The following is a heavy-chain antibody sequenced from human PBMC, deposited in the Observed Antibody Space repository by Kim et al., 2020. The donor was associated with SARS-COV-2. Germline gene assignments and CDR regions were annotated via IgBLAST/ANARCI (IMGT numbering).Heavy chain of an antibody. V-gene: IGHV3-9*01. J-gene: IGHJ1*01. CDR1: GFTFDDYA. CDR2: ISWNSGSI. D-gene: IGHD3-22*01. Sequence: GGSLRLSCAASGFTFDDYAMHWVRQAPGKGLEWVSGISWNSGSIGYADSVKGRFTISRDNAKNSLYLQMNSLRAEDTALYYCAKSQGGTMTSFQHWGQGTLVTVSS. CDR3: AKSQGGTMTSFQH.